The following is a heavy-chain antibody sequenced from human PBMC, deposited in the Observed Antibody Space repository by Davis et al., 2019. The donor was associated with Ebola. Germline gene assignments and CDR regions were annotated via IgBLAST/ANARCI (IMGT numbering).Heavy chain of an antibody. D-gene: IGHD4-17*01. CDR2: ISYDGSNK. V-gene: IGHV3-30*03. CDR3: ARDGDMTTVTTEFDY. J-gene: IGHJ4*02. Sequence: PGGSLRLSCTDSVITFSNYAMTWVRQAPGKGLEWVAVISYDGSNKYYADSVKGRFTISRDNSKNTLYLQMNSLRAEDTAVYYCARDGDMTTVTTEFDYWGQGTLVTVSS. CDR1: VITFSNYA.